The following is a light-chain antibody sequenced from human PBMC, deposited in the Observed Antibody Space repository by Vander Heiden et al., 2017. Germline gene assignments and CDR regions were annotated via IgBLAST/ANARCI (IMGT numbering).Light chain of an antibody. J-gene: IGLJ2*01. Sequence: QLVLTKSPSASASLGASVKLTCTLSSGHSNYAIAWHQQQPEKGPRFLMKVNNDGSHDKGDGIPDRFSGSSTGAERYLTISSLQFGDEADYYCQTWGSGIVIFGGGTKVTVL. V-gene: IGLV4-69*01. CDR1: SGHSNYA. CDR2: VNNDGSH. CDR3: QTWGSGIVI.